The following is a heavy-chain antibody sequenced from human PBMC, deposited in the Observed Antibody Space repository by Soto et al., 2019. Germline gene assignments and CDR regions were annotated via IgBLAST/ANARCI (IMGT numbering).Heavy chain of an antibody. D-gene: IGHD3-22*01. V-gene: IGHV3-74*01. CDR3: ARDTYYYDSSDHFSADAFDI. CDR1: GFTSSSYW. CDR2: ISNDGSST. J-gene: IGHJ3*02. Sequence: EVQLVESGGGLVQPGGSLRLSCAASGFTSSSYWIHWVRQAPGKGLVWVSRISNDGSSTNYADSVKGRFTISRDNAKNTVQLQMNSLRAEDTAVYYCARDTYYYDSSDHFSADAFDIWGQGTMVTVSS.